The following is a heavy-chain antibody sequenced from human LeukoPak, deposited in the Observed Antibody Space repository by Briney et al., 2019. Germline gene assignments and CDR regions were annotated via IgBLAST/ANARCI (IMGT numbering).Heavy chain of an antibody. D-gene: IGHD6-19*01. CDR3: AKDLWTDSSGWNYFDY. CDR1: GFTFTRYA. Sequence: GGSLRLSCAASGFTFTRYAMGWGRQAPGKGLEWVSCITNSGGGTFYADSVKGRFTIARDNSKNTLYLQMNSLRAEDTAVYYCAKDLWTDSSGWNYFDYWGQGTLVTVSS. V-gene: IGHV3-23*01. J-gene: IGHJ4*02. CDR2: ITNSGGGT.